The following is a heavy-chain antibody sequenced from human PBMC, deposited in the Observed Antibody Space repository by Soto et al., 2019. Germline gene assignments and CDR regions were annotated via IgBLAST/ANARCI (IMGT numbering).Heavy chain of an antibody. J-gene: IGHJ4*02. CDR1: GFTFSYYA. Sequence: EVQLVESGGGLVLPGGSLRLSCAASGFTFSYYAMHWVRQAPGKGLEYVSVISGNGDSTYYANSVKGRFTISRDNSKNTLYLQMGSLRGEDMAVYYCARRGYGLYFDYWGQGTLVTFSS. CDR2: ISGNGDST. V-gene: IGHV3-64*01. D-gene: IGHD3-10*01. CDR3: ARRGYGLYFDY.